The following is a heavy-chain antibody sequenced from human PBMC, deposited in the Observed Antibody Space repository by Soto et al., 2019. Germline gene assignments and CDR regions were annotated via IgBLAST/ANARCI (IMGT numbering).Heavy chain of an antibody. J-gene: IGHJ4*02. V-gene: IGHV6-1*01. CDR2: TYYRSQWYS. CDR1: GDTVSSNSAT. D-gene: IGHD6-19*01. CDR3: ARHEQREADPFDY. Sequence: PSQTLSLTCAISGDTVSSNSATWNWIRQSPSRGLEWLGRTYYRSQWYSDYALSVKSRLTINPDTTKNQFSLHLNSVTPEDTAVYYCARHEQREADPFDYWGQGTLVTVS.